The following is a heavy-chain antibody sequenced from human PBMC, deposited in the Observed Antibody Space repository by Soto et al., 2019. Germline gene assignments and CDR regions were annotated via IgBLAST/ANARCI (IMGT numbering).Heavy chain of an antibody. J-gene: IGHJ5*02. CDR1: GFTFSDYY. Sequence: PGGSLRLSCAASGFTFSDYYMSWIRQAPGKGLEWVSYISSSGSTIYYADSVKGRFTISRDNAKNSLYLQMNSLRAEDTAVYYCARCSLLWFGELSSIWFDPWGQGTLVTVSS. D-gene: IGHD3-10*01. V-gene: IGHV3-11*01. CDR3: ARCSLLWFGELSSIWFDP. CDR2: ISSSGSTI.